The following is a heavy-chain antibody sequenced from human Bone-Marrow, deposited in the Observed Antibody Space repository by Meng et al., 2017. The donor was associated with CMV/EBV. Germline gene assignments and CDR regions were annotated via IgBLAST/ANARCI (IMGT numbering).Heavy chain of an antibody. CDR2: IYYSGST. CDR3: ARDRPAPYLEWLLSHYYYGMDV. D-gene: IGHD3-3*01. Sequence: SETLSLTCNVSGGSISRSTYFWGWIRQPPGKGLEWIGSIYYSGSTQYNPSLKSRLSISVDTSKNQFSLKLSSVTAADTAVYYCARDRPAPYLEWLLSHYYYGMDVWGQGTTVTVSS. CDR1: GGSISRSTYF. J-gene: IGHJ6*02. V-gene: IGHV4-39*07.